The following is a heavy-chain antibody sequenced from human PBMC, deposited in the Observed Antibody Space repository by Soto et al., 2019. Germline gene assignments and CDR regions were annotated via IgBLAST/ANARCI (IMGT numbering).Heavy chain of an antibody. V-gene: IGHV3-73*01. CDR1: GFTFSGSA. Sequence: GGSLRLSCAASGFTFSGSAMHWVRQASGKGLEWVGRIRSKANSYATAYAASVKGRFTISRDDSKNTAYLQMNSLKTEDTAVYYCTRQGSSWWFDPWGQGTLVTVSS. CDR2: IRSKANSYAT. CDR3: TRQGSSWWFDP. J-gene: IGHJ5*02. D-gene: IGHD6-13*01.